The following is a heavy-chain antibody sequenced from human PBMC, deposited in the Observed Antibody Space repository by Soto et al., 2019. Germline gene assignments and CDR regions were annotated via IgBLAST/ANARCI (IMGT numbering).Heavy chain of an antibody. CDR3: ARQSIVGATTIDY. CDR1: VYSFTGYC. CDR2: IDPSDSYT. Sequence: GESLKISCKGSVYSFTGYCISWVRQMPGKGLEWMWRIDPSDSYTNYSPSFQGHVTISADKSISTAYLQWSSLKASDTAMYYCARQSIVGATTIDYWGQGTLVTVSS. V-gene: IGHV5-10-1*01. J-gene: IGHJ4*02. D-gene: IGHD1-26*01.